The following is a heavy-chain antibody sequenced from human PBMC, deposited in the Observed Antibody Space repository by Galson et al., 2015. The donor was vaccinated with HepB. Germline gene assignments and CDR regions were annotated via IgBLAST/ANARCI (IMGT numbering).Heavy chain of an antibody. CDR1: GYTFISYN. Sequence: SVKVSCKASGYTFISYNMHWVRQAPGKRLEWMGWINAGDDSTSYSQSLQGRVTISRDTSASTAHMELSSLRSEDTAVYYCAREGVGSSGYYGSAFDIWGQGTMVTVSS. J-gene: IGHJ3*02. CDR2: INAGDDST. V-gene: IGHV1-3*01. CDR3: AREGVGSSGYYGSAFDI. D-gene: IGHD3-22*01.